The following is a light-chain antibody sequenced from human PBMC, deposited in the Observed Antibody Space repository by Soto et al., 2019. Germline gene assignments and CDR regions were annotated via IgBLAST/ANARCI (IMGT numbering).Light chain of an antibody. J-gene: IGLJ2*01. CDR2: DVS. CDR3: SSYTSSNRGVV. CDR1: SSDVGGYNY. Sequence: QSALTQPASVSGSPGQSITISCTGTSSDVGGYNYVSWFQHHPGKAPKLMIYDVSNRPSGVSNRFSGSKSGNTASLTISGLQAEDEADYYCSSYTSSNRGVVFGGGTKLTVL. V-gene: IGLV2-14*03.